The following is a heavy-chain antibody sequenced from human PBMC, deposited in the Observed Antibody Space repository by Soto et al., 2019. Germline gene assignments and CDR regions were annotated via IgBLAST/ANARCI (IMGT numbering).Heavy chain of an antibody. CDR1: GASITRDY. CDR3: ARGDQWLLY. V-gene: IGHV4-59*12. Sequence: PSETLSLTCTVSGASITRDYWTWIRQPPGKRLEWIGYISYNGVTPDPTNYNPSLKSRVTISGDASKSRFSLRLNSVTPEDTAVYFCARGDQWLLYWGQGTLVTVSS. J-gene: IGHJ4*02. CDR2: ISYNGVTPDPT. D-gene: IGHD6-19*01.